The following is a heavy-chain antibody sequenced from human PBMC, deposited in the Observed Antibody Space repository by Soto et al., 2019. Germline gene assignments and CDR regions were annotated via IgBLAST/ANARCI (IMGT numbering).Heavy chain of an antibody. J-gene: IGHJ4*02. Sequence: PGGSLRLSCAASGFTFSSYSMNWVRQAPGKGLEWVSSISSSSSYIYYADSVKGRFTISRDNAKNSLYLQMNSLRAEDTAVYYCARVGQSNFGLRFGPDYWGQGTLVTVSS. CDR1: GFTFSSYS. D-gene: IGHD3-10*01. CDR3: ARVGQSNFGLRFGPDY. CDR2: ISSSSSYI. V-gene: IGHV3-21*01.